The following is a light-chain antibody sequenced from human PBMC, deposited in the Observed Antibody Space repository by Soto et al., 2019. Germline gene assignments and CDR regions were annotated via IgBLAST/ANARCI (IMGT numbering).Light chain of an antibody. CDR3: TSYTSSSPYV. V-gene: IGLV2-14*01. Sequence: LTHPASLSGSPGQSITISCTGTSSDVGGYNYVSWYQQHPGKAPKLMIYEVSNRPSGVSNRFSGSKSGNTASLTISGLQAEDEADYYCTSYTSSSPYVFGTGTKVTVL. J-gene: IGLJ1*01. CDR2: EVS. CDR1: SSDVGGYNY.